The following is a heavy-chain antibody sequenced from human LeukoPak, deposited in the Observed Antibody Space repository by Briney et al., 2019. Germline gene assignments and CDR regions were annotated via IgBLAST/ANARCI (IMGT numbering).Heavy chain of an antibody. CDR1: GFTFRTYW. D-gene: IGHD3-22*01. CDR3: AAFYYDPAY. V-gene: IGHV3-74*01. J-gene: IGHJ4*02. CDR2: ISGDGRST. Sequence: PGGSLRLSXAASGFTFRTYWMHWVRQAPGKGLEWVSRISGDGRSTSYAGFVEGRFTISRDNVKNTLFLQIHSLRVEDTAVYYCAAFYYDPAYWGQGTLVTVSS.